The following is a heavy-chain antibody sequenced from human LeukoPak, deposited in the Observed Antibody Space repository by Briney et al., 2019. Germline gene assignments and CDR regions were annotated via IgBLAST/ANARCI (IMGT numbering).Heavy chain of an antibody. Sequence: SETLSLTCTVSGGSISSYYWSWIRQPPGKGLEWIGYIYYSGSTNYNPSLKSRVTISVDTSKNQFSLKLSSVTAADTAVYYCARLSSSWYLPNFDYWGQGTLVNVSS. CDR2: IYYSGST. D-gene: IGHD6-13*01. J-gene: IGHJ4*02. CDR1: GGSISSYY. CDR3: ARLSSSWYLPNFDY. V-gene: IGHV4-59*08.